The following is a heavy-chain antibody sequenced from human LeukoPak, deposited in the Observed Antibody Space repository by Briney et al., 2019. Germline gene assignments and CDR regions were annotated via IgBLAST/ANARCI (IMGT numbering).Heavy chain of an antibody. V-gene: IGHV3-30*18. D-gene: IGHD6-19*01. CDR1: GFTFSSYG. Sequence: GGSLRLSCAASGFTFSSYGMHWVRQAPGKGLEWVAVISNDGSNKYYADSVKGRFTISRDNSKNTLYLQMNSLRAEDTAVYYCAKDSSGYFMWYWGQGTLVTVSS. CDR2: ISNDGSNK. CDR3: AKDSSGYFMWY. J-gene: IGHJ4*02.